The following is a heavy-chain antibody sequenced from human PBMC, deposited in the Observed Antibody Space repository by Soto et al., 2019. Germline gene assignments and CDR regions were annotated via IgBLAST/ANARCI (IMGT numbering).Heavy chain of an antibody. CDR3: ATETTVTTYAFDI. CDR2: INAGNGNT. V-gene: IGHV1-3*01. D-gene: IGHD4-17*01. CDR1: GYTFTSYA. Sequence: EASVKVSCKASGYTFTSYAMHWVRQAPGQRLEWMGWINAGNGNTKYSQKFQGRVTITRDTSASTAYMELSSLRSEDTAVYYCATETTVTTYAFDIWGQGTMVTVSS. J-gene: IGHJ3*02.